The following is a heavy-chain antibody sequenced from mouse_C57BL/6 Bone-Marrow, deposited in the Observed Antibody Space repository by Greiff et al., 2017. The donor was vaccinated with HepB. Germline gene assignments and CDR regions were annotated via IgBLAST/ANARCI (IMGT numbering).Heavy chain of an antibody. J-gene: IGHJ3*01. Sequence: QVQLQQPGAELVKPGASVKLSCKASGYTFTSYWMHWVKQRPGQGLEWIGMIHPNSGSTNYNEKFKSKATLTVDKSSSPAYMQLSSLTSEDSAVYYWARSGYSHYRFAYWGQGTLVTVSA. CDR1: GYTFTSYW. D-gene: IGHD2-12*01. CDR3: ARSGYSHYRFAY. V-gene: IGHV1-64*01. CDR2: IHPNSGST.